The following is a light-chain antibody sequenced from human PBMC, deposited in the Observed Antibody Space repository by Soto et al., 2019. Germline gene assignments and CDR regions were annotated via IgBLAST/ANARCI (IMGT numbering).Light chain of an antibody. V-gene: IGKV1-5*03. CDR2: KAS. CDR3: QQYNSYPLT. J-gene: IGKJ4*01. Sequence: DIQMTQSPSTLSASVGDRVTITCRASQSISSWLAWYQQKPGKDPKLLIYKASSLESGVPSRFSGSGSGTEFTHTISSLQPDDFATYYCQQYNSYPLTFGGGTKVEIK. CDR1: QSISSW.